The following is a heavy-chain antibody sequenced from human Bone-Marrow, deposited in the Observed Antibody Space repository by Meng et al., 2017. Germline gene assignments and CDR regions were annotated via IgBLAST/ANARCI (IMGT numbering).Heavy chain of an antibody. V-gene: IGHV4-38-2*02. Sequence: SETLSLTCTVSGYSISSGYYWGWIRQPPGKGLEWIGSIYHSGSTYYNPSLKSRVTISVDTSKNQFSLKLSSVTAADTAVYYCARVCSSTSCLDYWGQGTLVTVSS. CDR3: ARVCSSTSCLDY. CDR2: IYHSGST. J-gene: IGHJ4*02. D-gene: IGHD2-2*01. CDR1: GYSISSGYY.